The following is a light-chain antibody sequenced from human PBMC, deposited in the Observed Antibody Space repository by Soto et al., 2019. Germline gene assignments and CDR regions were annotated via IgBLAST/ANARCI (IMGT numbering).Light chain of an antibody. J-gene: IGKJ5*01. Sequence: DIHLTQSPSFLSASVGDGITISCRASQDISSYLAWYQQEPGKAPKLLIHTASTLQGGVPSRFSGSGAGTEFTLTXNSXQPXDXAXXXXQXXXSXPXTFGQGTRLEIK. CDR2: TAS. CDR1: QDISSY. CDR3: QXXXSXPXT. V-gene: IGKV1-9*01.